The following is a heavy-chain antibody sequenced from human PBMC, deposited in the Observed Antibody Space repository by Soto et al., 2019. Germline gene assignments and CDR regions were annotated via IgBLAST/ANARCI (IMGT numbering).Heavy chain of an antibody. J-gene: IGHJ5*02. D-gene: IGHD3-3*01. CDR3: ARDVRGYDFWSGSWFDP. Sequence: QVQLVQSGAEVKKPGSSVKVSCKASGGTLSSYAISWVRQAPGQGLEWMGGIIPIFGTANYAHKFQGRVTITADESTSTSYMDLSSLRSEDTAVYYCARDVRGYDFWSGSWFDPWGQGTLVTVSS. CDR2: IIPIFGTA. CDR1: GGTLSSYA. V-gene: IGHV1-69*01.